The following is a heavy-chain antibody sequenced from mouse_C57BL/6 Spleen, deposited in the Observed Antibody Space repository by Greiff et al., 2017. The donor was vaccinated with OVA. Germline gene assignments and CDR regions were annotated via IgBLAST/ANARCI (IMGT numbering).Heavy chain of an antibody. CDR2: INPNNGGT. Sequence: EVKLQQSGPELVKPGASVKISCKASGYTFTDYYMNWVKQSHGKSLEWIGDINPNNGGTSYNQKFKGKATLTVDKSSSTAYMELRSLTSEDSAVYYCARWDYDETWFAYWGQGTLVTVSA. J-gene: IGHJ3*01. CDR1: GYTFTDYY. D-gene: IGHD2-4*01. V-gene: IGHV1-26*01. CDR3: ARWDYDETWFAY.